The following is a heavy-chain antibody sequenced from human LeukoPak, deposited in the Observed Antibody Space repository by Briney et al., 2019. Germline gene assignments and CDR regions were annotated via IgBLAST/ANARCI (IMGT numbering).Heavy chain of an antibody. Sequence: PGGSLRLSCAASGFTFSSHWMNWVRQAPGKGLVWVSRINSDGSRTNYADSVKGRFTISRDNAKSTLYLQMDSLRVEDTAVYYCARAISDYDASDIWGQGTMVTVSS. CDR1: GFTFSSHW. CDR2: INSDGSRT. CDR3: ARAISDYDASDI. D-gene: IGHD4-17*01. J-gene: IGHJ3*02. V-gene: IGHV3-74*01.